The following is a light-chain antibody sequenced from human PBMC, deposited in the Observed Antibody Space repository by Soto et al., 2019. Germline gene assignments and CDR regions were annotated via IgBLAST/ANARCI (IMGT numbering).Light chain of an antibody. CDR3: SSYTSSSTLL. Sequence: QSVLTEPACVSGSPGQSITISCTGTSSDVGGYNYVSWYQQHPGKVPKLMICEVSNRPSGVSNRFSGSKSGNTASLTISGLQAEDEADYYCSSYTSSSTLLFGGGTKVTVL. CDR1: SSDVGGYNY. V-gene: IGLV2-14*01. J-gene: IGLJ2*01. CDR2: EVS.